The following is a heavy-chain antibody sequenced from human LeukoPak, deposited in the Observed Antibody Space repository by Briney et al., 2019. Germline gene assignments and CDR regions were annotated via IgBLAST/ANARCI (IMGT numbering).Heavy chain of an antibody. V-gene: IGHV4-59*01. CDR3: ARSHWPLQFDY. CDR1: GGSISSYC. CDR2: IYNSGST. D-gene: IGHD1-1*01. Sequence: PSETLSLTCTVSGGSISSYCWSWIRQPPGKGLEWIGDIYNSGSTNYNPALKSRVTISVDTSSNQFSLKLSSVTAADTAVYHCARSHWPLQFDYWGQGTLVTVSS. J-gene: IGHJ4*02.